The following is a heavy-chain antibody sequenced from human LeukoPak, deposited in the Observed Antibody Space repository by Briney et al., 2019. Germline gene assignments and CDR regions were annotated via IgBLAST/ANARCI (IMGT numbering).Heavy chain of an antibody. CDR2: INSDGSST. Sequence: PGGSLRLSCAASGFTFSSYWMHWVRQAPGKGLVWVSRINSDGSSTSYADSVKGRFTISRDNAKNTLYLQMNSLRAEDTAVYYSAKARYDPTLPEYFQHWGQGTLVTVSS. V-gene: IGHV3-74*01. CDR3: AKARYDPTLPEYFQH. D-gene: IGHD3-16*01. CDR1: GFTFSSYW. J-gene: IGHJ1*01.